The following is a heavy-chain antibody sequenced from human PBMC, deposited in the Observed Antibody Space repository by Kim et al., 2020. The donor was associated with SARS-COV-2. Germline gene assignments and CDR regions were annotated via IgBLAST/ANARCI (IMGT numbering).Heavy chain of an antibody. J-gene: IGHJ4*02. D-gene: IGHD2-21*02. Sequence: ATTGKGRFTISRYNSKNTLYLQMNSLRAEDTAVYYCAKIFQVVTAPYFDYWGQGTLVTVSS. CDR3: AKIFQVVTAPYFDY. V-gene: IGHV3-23*01.